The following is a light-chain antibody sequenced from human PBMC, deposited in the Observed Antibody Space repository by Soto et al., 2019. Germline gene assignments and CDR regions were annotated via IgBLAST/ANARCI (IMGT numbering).Light chain of an antibody. CDR1: QSINTW. J-gene: IGKJ5*01. V-gene: IGKV1-5*01. CDR3: QQYDGH. Sequence: DIQMTQSPSTLSASVGDRVTITCRASQSINTWLARYQQKPGKAPKVLIYDASTLDSGVPSRFSGSGSGTDFTLTISSLQADDFATYYCQQYDGHFGQGTRLEIK. CDR2: DAS.